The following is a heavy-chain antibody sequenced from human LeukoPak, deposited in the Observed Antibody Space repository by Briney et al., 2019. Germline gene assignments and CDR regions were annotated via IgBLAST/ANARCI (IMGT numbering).Heavy chain of an antibody. J-gene: IGHJ4*02. CDR1: GFTFSSYS. V-gene: IGHV3-21*01. CDR3: ARSVLWFGEFHFDY. Sequence: GGSLRLSCAASGFTFSSYSMNWVRQAPGKGLEWVSSISSSSSYIYYADSVKGRFTISRDNAKNSLYLQMNSLRAEDTAVYYCARSVLWFGEFHFDYWGQGTLVTVSS. D-gene: IGHD3-10*01. CDR2: ISSSSSYI.